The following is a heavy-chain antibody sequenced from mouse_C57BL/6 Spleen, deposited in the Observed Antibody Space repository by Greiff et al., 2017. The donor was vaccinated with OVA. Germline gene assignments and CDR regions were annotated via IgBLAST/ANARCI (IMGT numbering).Heavy chain of an antibody. Sequence: EVKLQESVAELVRPGASVKLSCTASGFNIKNTYMHWVKQRPEQGLEWIGRIDPANGNTKYAPKFQGKATITADTSSNTAYLQLSSLTSEDTAIYYCARGTTVVADAMDYWGQGTSVTVSS. V-gene: IGHV14-3*01. D-gene: IGHD1-1*01. CDR2: IDPANGNT. CDR1: GFNIKNTY. CDR3: ARGTTVVADAMDY. J-gene: IGHJ4*01.